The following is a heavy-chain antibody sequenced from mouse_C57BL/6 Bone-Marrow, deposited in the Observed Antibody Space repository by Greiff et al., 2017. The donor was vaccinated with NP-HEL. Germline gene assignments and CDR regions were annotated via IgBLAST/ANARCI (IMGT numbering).Heavy chain of an antibody. CDR3: ARPPYYGSP. CDR2: ISSGSSTI. D-gene: IGHD1-1*01. Sequence: VQLKQSGGGLVKPGGSLKLSCAASGFTFSDYGMHWVRQAPEKGLEWVAYISSGSSTIYYADTVKGRFTISRDNAKNTLFLQMTSLRSEDTAMYYCARPPYYGSPWGQGTSVTVSS. CDR1: GFTFSDYG. J-gene: IGHJ4*01. V-gene: IGHV5-17*01.